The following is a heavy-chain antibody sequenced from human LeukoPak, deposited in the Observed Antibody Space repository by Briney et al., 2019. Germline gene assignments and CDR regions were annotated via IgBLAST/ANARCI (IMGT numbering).Heavy chain of an antibody. Sequence: SVKVSCKASGDTFSTYAIDWVRQAPGQGLEWMGGIIPIFGTTNYAQKFQGRVTMTRNTSISTAYMELSSLRSEDTAVYYCAREVGGYSSSFTNWFDPWGQGTLVTVSS. V-gene: IGHV1-69*05. CDR3: AREVGGYSSSFTNWFDP. J-gene: IGHJ5*02. CDR2: IIPIFGTT. D-gene: IGHD6-6*01. CDR1: GDTFSTYA.